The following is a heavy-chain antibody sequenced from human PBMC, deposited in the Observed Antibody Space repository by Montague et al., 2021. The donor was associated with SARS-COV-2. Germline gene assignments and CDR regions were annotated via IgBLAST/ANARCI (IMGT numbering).Heavy chain of an antibody. CDR2: IYLSGNT. CDR3: ARDRPRSYYYDSGTYTWGGYGMDV. V-gene: IGHV4-4*07. CDR1: VASNTGAD. D-gene: IGHD3-10*01. Sequence: SETLSLTCSVLVASNTGADRKCTRLHASHHPDSYAGIYLSGNTNYNPSLKSRVTMSVDTSQNQFSLKLSSVTAADTAVYYCARDRPRSYYYDSGTYTWGGYGMDVGGQGTTVTGSS. J-gene: IGHJ6*02.